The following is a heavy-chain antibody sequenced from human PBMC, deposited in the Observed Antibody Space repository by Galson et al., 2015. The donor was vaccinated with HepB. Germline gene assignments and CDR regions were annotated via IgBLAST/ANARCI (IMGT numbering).Heavy chain of an antibody. Sequence: SLRLSCAASGFTFSSYGMHWVRQAPGKGLEWVAVIWYDGNNKYYADSVKGRFTISRDNSKNTLYLRMNSLRVEDTAVYYCARSDYYGSGTTECWGQGILVTVSS. D-gene: IGHD3-10*01. V-gene: IGHV3-33*08. CDR1: GFTFSSYG. J-gene: IGHJ4*02. CDR3: ARSDYYGSGTTEC. CDR2: IWYDGNNK.